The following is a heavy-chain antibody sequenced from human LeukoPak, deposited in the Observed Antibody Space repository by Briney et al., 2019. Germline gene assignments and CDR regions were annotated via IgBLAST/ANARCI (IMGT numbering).Heavy chain of an antibody. CDR1: GFTFSSYA. V-gene: IGHV3-23*01. CDR3: AKTPVVVVGDYFDY. J-gene: IGHJ4*02. D-gene: IGHD2-21*01. Sequence: GGSLRLSCAASGFTFSSYAMSWVRQAPAKGLEWVSAISSSGGSTYYADSVKGRFTISRDNSKNTLYLQMNSLRAEDTAVYYCAKTPVVVVGDYFDYWGQGTLVTVSS. CDR2: ISSSGGST.